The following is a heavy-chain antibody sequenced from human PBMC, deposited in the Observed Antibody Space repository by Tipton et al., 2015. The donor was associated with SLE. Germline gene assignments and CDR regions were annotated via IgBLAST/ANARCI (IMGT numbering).Heavy chain of an antibody. CDR3: ARDTGIAVAGTGFDY. D-gene: IGHD6-19*01. CDR1: GGSISSHY. Sequence: TLSLTCTVSGGSISSHYWSWIRQHPGKGLEWIGYIYYSGSTYYNPSLKSRVTISVDTSKNQFSLKLSSVTAADTAVYYCARDTGIAVAGTGFDYWGQGTLVTVSS. J-gene: IGHJ4*02. CDR2: IYYSGST. V-gene: IGHV4-31*03.